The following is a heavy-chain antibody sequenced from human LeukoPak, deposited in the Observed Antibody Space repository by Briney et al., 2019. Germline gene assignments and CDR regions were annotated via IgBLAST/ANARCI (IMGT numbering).Heavy chain of an antibody. CDR3: AREVPDFDY. V-gene: IGHV3-23*01. D-gene: IGHD3-10*01. Sequence: GGSLRLSCAASGFTFITYAMSWVRQAPGKGLEWVSSISGSGGSTYYADSVKGRFTISRDYPKNTLYLQMNSLRAEDTAGYYCAREVPDFDYWGQGTLVTVSS. J-gene: IGHJ4*02. CDR2: ISGSGGST. CDR1: GFTFITYA.